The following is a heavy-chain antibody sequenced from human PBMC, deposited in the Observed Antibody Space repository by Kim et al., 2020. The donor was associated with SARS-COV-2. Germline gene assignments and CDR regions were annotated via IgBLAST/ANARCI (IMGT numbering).Heavy chain of an antibody. J-gene: IGHJ4*02. Sequence: RYNADSVKGRFTISRDNAKNSLYLQMNSLRAEDTAVYYCARLGATSPGYWGQGTLVTVSS. CDR2: R. V-gene: IGHV3-21*01. D-gene: IGHD1-26*01. CDR3: ARLGATSPGY.